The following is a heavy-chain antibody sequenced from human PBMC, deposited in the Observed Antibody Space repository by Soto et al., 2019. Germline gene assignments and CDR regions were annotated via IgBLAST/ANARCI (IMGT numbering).Heavy chain of an antibody. CDR3: AKDLRLGNYYYYTDV. J-gene: IGHJ6*03. CDR1: GFTFSSYG. D-gene: IGHD3-16*01. Sequence: GGSLRLSCAASGFTFSSYGMHWVRQAPGKGLEWVAVISYDGSNKYYADSVKGRFTISRDNSKNTLYLQMNSLRAEDTAVYYCAKDLRLGNYYYYTDVWGKGTTVTLSS. V-gene: IGHV3-30*18. CDR2: ISYDGSNK.